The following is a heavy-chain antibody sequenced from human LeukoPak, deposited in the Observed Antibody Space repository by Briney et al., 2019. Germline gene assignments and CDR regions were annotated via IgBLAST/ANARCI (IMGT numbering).Heavy chain of an antibody. V-gene: IGHV4-31*03. CDR2: IYYSGST. J-gene: IGHJ5*02. D-gene: IGHD1-26*01. CDR3: ARGGGATEDWFDP. Sequence: PSQTMSLTCTVSGGSISSGGYYWSWIRQHPGKGLEWIGYIYYSGSTYYNPSLKSRVTISVDTSKNQFSLKLSSVTAADTAVYYCARGGGATEDWFDPWGQGTLVTVSS. CDR1: GGSISSGGYY.